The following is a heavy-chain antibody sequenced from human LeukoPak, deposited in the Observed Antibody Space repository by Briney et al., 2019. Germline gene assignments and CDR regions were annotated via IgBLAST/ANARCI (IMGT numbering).Heavy chain of an antibody. CDR3: AKCRSPHDYGDYSFDY. J-gene: IGHJ4*02. D-gene: IGHD4-17*01. Sequence: PGGSLRLSCAASGFTFDDYAMHWVRQAPGKGLEWVSGISWNSGSIGYADSVKGRFTISRDNAKNSLYLQMNSLRAEDTALYYCAKCRSPHDYGDYSFDYWGQGNLVTVSS. V-gene: IGHV3-9*01. CDR2: ISWNSGSI. CDR1: GFTFDDYA.